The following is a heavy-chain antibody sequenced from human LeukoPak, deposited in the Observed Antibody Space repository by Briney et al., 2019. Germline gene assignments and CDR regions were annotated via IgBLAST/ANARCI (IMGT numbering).Heavy chain of an antibody. V-gene: IGHV3-53*05. Sequence: GGSLRLSCAASGFTVSSNYMSWVRQAPGKGLEWVSVIYSGGSTYYADSVKGRFTTSRDNSKNTLYLQMNSLRAEDTAVYYCAKANYDFWSGVWGQGTLVTVSS. CDR1: GFTVSSNY. D-gene: IGHD3-3*01. J-gene: IGHJ4*02. CDR2: IYSGGST. CDR3: AKANYDFWSGV.